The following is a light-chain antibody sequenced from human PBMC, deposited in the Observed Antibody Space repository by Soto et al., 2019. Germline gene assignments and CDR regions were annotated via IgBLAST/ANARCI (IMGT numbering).Light chain of an antibody. Sequence: EIVLTQSPGTLSLSPGEGATLSCRAIQGVSPYLAWYQHKPGQAPRLLIYGASSRATGIPDRFSGSGSGTDFTLTISRLEPEDFAVYYCQQYGSSPPVTFGPGTKVDIK. CDR3: QQYGSSPPVT. V-gene: IGKV3-20*01. CDR2: GAS. J-gene: IGKJ3*01. CDR1: QGVSPY.